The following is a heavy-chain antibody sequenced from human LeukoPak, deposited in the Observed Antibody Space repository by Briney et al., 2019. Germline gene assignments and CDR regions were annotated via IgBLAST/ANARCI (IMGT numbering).Heavy chain of an antibody. CDR3: ARDQGRRQDAFDI. Sequence: PGGSLRLSCAASGFTFSSYSMNWVRQAPGKGLEWVSSISSSSSYIYYADSVKGRFTISRDNAKNSLYLQMNSLRAEDTAVYYCARDQGRRQDAFDIWAKGQWSPSLQ. V-gene: IGHV3-21*01. CDR1: GFTFSSYS. J-gene: IGHJ3*02. CDR2: ISSSSSYI.